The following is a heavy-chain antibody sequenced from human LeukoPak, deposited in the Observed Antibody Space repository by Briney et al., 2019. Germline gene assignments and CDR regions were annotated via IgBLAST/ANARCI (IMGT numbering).Heavy chain of an antibody. CDR1: GGSISSSSYY. V-gene: IGHV4-39*01. CDR3: ATDAEYGDYGAYWYFDL. CDR2: IYYSGST. J-gene: IGHJ2*01. D-gene: IGHD4-17*01. Sequence: PSETLSLTCTVSGGSISSSSYYWGWIRQPPGKGLEWIGSIYYSGSTYYNPPLKSRVTISVDTSKNQFSLKLSSVTAADTAVYYCATDAEYGDYGAYWYFDLWGRGTLVTVSS.